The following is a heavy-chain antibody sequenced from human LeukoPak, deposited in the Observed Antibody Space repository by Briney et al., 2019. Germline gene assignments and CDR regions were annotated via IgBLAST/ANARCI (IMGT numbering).Heavy chain of an antibody. CDR2: IRYDGSNK. J-gene: IGHJ4*02. CDR1: GFTFSSYG. Sequence: GGSLRLSCAASGFTFSSYGMHWVRQAPGKGLEWVAFIRYDGSNKYYADSVKGRFTISRDNSKNTLYLQMNSLRAEDTAVYYCARGEAVPLIGPIAPLDHWGQGTLVTVSS. V-gene: IGHV3-30*02. D-gene: IGHD6-13*01. CDR3: ARGEAVPLIGPIAPLDH.